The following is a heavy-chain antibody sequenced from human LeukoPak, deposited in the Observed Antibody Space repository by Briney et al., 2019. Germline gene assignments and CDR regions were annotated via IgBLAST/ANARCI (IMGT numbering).Heavy chain of an antibody. CDR2: IWYDGFNK. CDR3: ARDLGNWGWNDF. D-gene: IGHD7-27*01. Sequence: GGSLSLSCAASGFTFSSYVMHWVRQAPGKGLEWVAVIWYDGFNKYYADPVKGRFTISRDNSKNTLYLQMNSLRAEDTAVYYCARDLGNWGWNDFWGQGTLVTDSS. V-gene: IGHV3-33*01. CDR1: GFTFSSYV. J-gene: IGHJ4*02.